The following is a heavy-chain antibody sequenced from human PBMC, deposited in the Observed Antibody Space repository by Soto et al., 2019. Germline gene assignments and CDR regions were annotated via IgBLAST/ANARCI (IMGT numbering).Heavy chain of an antibody. CDR3: ARERYYGSGSYSSRTYYYYYGMDV. V-gene: IGHV4-59*01. Sequence: SETLSLTCTVSGGSISSYYWSWIQQPPGKGLEWIGYIYYSGSTNYNPSLKSRVTISVDTSKNQFSLKLSSVTAADTAVYYCARERYYGSGSYSSRTYYYYYGMDVWGQGTTVTVSS. D-gene: IGHD3-10*01. J-gene: IGHJ6*02. CDR1: GGSISSYY. CDR2: IYYSGST.